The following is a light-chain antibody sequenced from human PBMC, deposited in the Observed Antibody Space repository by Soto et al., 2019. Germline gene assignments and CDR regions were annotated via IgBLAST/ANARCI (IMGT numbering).Light chain of an antibody. CDR1: QSVSSSS. CDR3: QQHGSSPYT. CDR2: GAS. J-gene: IGKJ2*01. Sequence: PGERATLSCRASQSVSSSSLAWYQQRPGQAPRLLIYGASSRTTGIPDRFSGGGSGTDFTLTISRLEPEDFAVYYCQQHGSSPYTFGQGTKVDIK. V-gene: IGKV3-20*01.